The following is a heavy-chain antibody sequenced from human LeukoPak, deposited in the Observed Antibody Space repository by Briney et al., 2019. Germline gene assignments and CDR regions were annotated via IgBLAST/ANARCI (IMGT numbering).Heavy chain of an antibody. CDR1: GFTFSSYS. CDR2: ISSSSSYI. D-gene: IGHD2-15*01. V-gene: IGHV3-21*01. J-gene: IGHJ3*02. CDR3: ARRYCSVGSCYGNAFYI. Sequence: GGSLRLSCADSGFTFSSYSMNWVRQAPGKGVEWVSSISSSSSYIYYADSVKGRFTISRDKAKNSLYLQMNSLRAEDTAMYYCARRYCSVGSCYGNAFYIWGQGTMVTVSS.